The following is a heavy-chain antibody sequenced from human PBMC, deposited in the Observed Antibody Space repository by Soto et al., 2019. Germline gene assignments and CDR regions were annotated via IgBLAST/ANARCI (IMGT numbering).Heavy chain of an antibody. CDR2: IYQSGST. CDR1: EGYRSSSAYS. Sequence: PSQFMPLTCAVAEGYRSSSAYSWSWIRQPPGKALGWIGFIYQSGSTYYNPSLKSRVTMSLDRPKNQFSLKLSSVTAADTAVYYCASDHLFYDSDGFSWDDDFDIWAQGSMVTASS. D-gene: IGHD3-22*01. CDR3: ASDHLFYDSDGFSWDDDFDI. J-gene: IGHJ3*02. V-gene: IGHV4-30-2*01.